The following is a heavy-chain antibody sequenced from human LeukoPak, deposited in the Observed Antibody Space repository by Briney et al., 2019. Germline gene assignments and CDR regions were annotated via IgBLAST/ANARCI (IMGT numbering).Heavy chain of an antibody. CDR2: IIPIFGTA. CDR3: ARGTSSWTPFPSDYYYRDV. Sequence: GASVKVSCKASGGTFNSYAISWVRQAPGQGLEWMGGIIPIFGTANYAQKFQGRVTITADESTSTAYMELSSLRSEDTAVYYCARGTSSWTPFPSDYYYRDVWGKGTTVTISS. J-gene: IGHJ6*03. CDR1: GGTFNSYA. D-gene: IGHD6-13*01. V-gene: IGHV1-69*13.